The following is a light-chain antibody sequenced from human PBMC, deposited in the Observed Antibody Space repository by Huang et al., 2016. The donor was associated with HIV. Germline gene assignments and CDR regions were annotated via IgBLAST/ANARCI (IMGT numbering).Light chain of an antibody. CDR1: QTVSGY. CDR3: QQRSNWPFT. V-gene: IGKV3-11*01. CDR2: DTS. Sequence: EVVLTQSPATLALSPGERATFSCRASQTVSGYLAWYQQKPGQAPRLLIYDTSIRATGVPASFSGSGSVTDFTLTISSLESEDFAVYYCQQRSNWPFTFGGGTKLEIK. J-gene: IGKJ4*01.